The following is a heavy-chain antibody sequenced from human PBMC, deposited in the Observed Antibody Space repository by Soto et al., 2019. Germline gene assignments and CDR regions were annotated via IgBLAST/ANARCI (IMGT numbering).Heavy chain of an antibody. J-gene: IGHJ6*03. CDR2: IKQDGSEK. V-gene: IGHV3-7*01. CDR3: ARVGRGYSYDKGNYYYYYMDV. CDR1: GFIFSTYW. D-gene: IGHD5-18*01. Sequence: GGSLRLSCAASGFIFSTYWMSWVRQAPGKGLEWVASIKQDGSEKYYVDSVKGRFTISRDNAKNSLYLQMSSLRAEDTAVYYCARVGRGYSYDKGNYYYYYMDVWGKGTTVTVSS.